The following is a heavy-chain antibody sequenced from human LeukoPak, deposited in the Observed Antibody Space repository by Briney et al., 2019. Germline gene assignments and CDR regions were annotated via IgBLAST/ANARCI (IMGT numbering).Heavy chain of an antibody. Sequence: PGGSLRLSCAASGFTFSSYNMNWVRQAPGKGLEWVSSITGGSSYIYYADSVKGRFTISRDNAKNSLYLQMNSLRAEDTAVYYCARDPYSGSYGNYYYYFMDVWGKGTTVTISS. CDR3: ARDPYSGSYGNYYYYFMDV. V-gene: IGHV3-21*01. J-gene: IGHJ6*03. D-gene: IGHD1-26*01. CDR1: GFTFSSYN. CDR2: ITGGSSYI.